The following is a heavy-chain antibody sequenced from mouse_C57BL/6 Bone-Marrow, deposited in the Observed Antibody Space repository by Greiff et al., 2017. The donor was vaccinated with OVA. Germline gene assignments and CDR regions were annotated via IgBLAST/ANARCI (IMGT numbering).Heavy chain of an antibody. J-gene: IGHJ3*01. CDR2: INPSTGGT. Sequence: EVQLQQSGPELVKPGASVKISCKASGYSFTGYYMNWVKQSPEKSLEWIGEINPSTGGTTYNQKFKGKATLTVDKSSSTAYMELRSLTSEDTAVYYCARDYGSSPGFAYWGQGTLVTVSA. V-gene: IGHV1-42*01. CDR3: ARDYGSSPGFAY. CDR1: GYSFTGYY. D-gene: IGHD1-1*01.